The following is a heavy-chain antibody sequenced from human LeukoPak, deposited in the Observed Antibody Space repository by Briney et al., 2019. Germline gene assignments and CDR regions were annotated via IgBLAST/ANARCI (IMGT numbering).Heavy chain of an antibody. CDR2: INPSGGST. J-gene: IGHJ4*02. V-gene: IGHV1-46*01. D-gene: IGHD3-22*01. Sequence: ASLKVSCKASGYTFTSYYMHCVRQAPGQGLEWMGIINPSGGSTSYAQKFQGRVTMTRDTSTSTVYMELSSLRSEDTPVYYCARDGFRYYYDSSGPTYYFDYWGQGTLVTVSS. CDR3: ARDGFRYYYDSSGPTYYFDY. CDR1: GYTFTSYY.